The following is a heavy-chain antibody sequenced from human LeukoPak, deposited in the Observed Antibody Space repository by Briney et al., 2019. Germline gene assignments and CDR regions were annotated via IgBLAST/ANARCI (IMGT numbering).Heavy chain of an antibody. Sequence: GGSLRLSCAASGFTFDDYGMSWVRQAPGKGLEWVSGINWNGGSTGYADSVKGRFTISRDNAKNSLYLQMNSLRAEDTALYYCARYLEDIVVVPAAFDAFDIWGQGTMVTVSS. CDR1: GFTFDDYG. CDR2: INWNGGST. CDR3: ARYLEDIVVVPAAFDAFDI. D-gene: IGHD2-2*01. J-gene: IGHJ3*02. V-gene: IGHV3-20*04.